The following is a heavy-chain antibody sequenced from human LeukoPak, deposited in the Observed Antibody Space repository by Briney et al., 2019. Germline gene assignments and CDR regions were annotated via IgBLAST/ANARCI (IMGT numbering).Heavy chain of an antibody. CDR3: ARDQALRGITALPAYYYYYMDV. J-gene: IGHJ6*03. CDR2: ISSSSSTI. CDR1: GFTFSSYS. V-gene: IGHV3-48*04. D-gene: IGHD3-16*01. Sequence: AGSLRLSCAASGFTFSSYSMNWVRQAPGKGLEWVSYISSSSSTIYYADSVTGRFTISRDNANNSLYMQMNRLRAEDTAVYYCARDQALRGITALPAYYYYYMDVWGKGTTVTVSS.